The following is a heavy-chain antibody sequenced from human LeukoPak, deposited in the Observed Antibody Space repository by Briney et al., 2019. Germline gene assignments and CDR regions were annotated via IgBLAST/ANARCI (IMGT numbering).Heavy chain of an antibody. CDR3: ARYYYDSSIYYYYLDC. Sequence: SETLSLTCTVSGGSICSYYWSCMRQPPGKGLEWIGYISYSGSTSRNPSLKSRVTMSVDTSKNQFSLKLTSVIAAATAVYYCARYYYDSSIYYYYLDCWGQGTLVTVSS. CDR2: ISYSGST. V-gene: IGHV4-59*01. CDR1: GGSICSYY. J-gene: IGHJ4*02. D-gene: IGHD3-22*01.